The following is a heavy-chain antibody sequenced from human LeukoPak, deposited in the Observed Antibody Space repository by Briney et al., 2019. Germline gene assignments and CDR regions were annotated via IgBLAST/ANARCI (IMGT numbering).Heavy chain of an antibody. CDR1: GFNFDNYG. V-gene: IGHV3-30*02. J-gene: IGHJ6*02. CDR2: IRNDGSHK. CDR3: ARDYYGSGSSSCGMDV. D-gene: IGHD3-10*01. Sequence: GGSLRLSCVVSGFNFDNYGMHWVRQAPGKGLEWVAFIRNDGSHKTYGDSVKGRFTISRVNSKNTLNLQMDSLRPDDTAVYYCARDYYGSGSSSCGMDVWGLGTTVTVSS.